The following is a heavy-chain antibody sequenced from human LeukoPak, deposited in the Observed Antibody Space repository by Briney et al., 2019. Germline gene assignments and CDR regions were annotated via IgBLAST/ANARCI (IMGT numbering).Heavy chain of an antibody. V-gene: IGHV3-21*01. CDR3: ATEQLAAAGTVLDY. CDR2: ISSSSYI. Sequence: GSLRLSCAASGFTFSNYSMNWVRQAPGKGLEWVSSISSSSYIYYADSLKGRFTISRDNAKNSLYLQMNSLRAEDTAVYYCATEQLAAAGTVLDYWGQGTLVTVSS. CDR1: GFTFSNYS. D-gene: IGHD6-13*01. J-gene: IGHJ4*02.